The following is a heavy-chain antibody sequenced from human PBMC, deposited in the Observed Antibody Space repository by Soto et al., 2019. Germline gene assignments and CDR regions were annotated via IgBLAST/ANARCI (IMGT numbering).Heavy chain of an antibody. CDR1: GFSLSTSGVG. CDR3: AHTHYDILTGYSYNWFDP. D-gene: IGHD3-9*01. V-gene: IGHV2-5*01. Sequence: SGPTLVNPTQTLTLTCTFSGFSLSTSGVGVGWNRQPPRKALEWLALIYLNDDKRYSPTLKSRLTITKETTKNKVVLTMTNMVPVDTATYYCAHTHYDILTGYSYNWFDPWGQGTLVTVSS. J-gene: IGHJ5*02. CDR2: IYLNDDK.